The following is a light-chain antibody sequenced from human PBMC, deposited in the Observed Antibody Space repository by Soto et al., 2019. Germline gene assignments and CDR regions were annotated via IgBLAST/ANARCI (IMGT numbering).Light chain of an antibody. V-gene: IGKV1-17*01. CDR1: QGIRND. Sequence: DIQMTQSPSSLSASVGDRVTITCRASQGIRNDLGWFQQNPGKAPNRLIYAASSLQSGVPSRFSGSRSGTAFSITVSSLQPEDFATYYCEQQNNYCPLTFGGRTRVEIK. J-gene: IGKJ4*01. CDR2: AAS. CDR3: EQQNNYCPLT.